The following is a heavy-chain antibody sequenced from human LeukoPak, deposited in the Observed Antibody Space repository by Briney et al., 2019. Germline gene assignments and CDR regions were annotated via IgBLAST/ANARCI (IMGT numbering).Heavy chain of an antibody. Sequence: GGSLRLSCAASGFTFSSYSMNWVRQAPGKGLEWVSSISSSSSYIYYADSVKGRFTISRDNAKSSLYLQMNSLRAEDTAVYYCARDAAAPYYYDSSGYSGGFYWGQGTLVTVSS. V-gene: IGHV3-21*01. D-gene: IGHD3-22*01. CDR2: ISSSSSYI. CDR1: GFTFSSYS. CDR3: ARDAAAPYYYDSSGYSGGFY. J-gene: IGHJ4*02.